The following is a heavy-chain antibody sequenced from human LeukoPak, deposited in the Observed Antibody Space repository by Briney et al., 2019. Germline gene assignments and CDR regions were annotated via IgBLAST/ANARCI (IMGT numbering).Heavy chain of an antibody. CDR2: ISRRDNTM. J-gene: IGHJ4*02. V-gene: IGHV3-48*01. D-gene: IGHD4-23*01. CDR3: ARGRPHGNDY. Sequence: AGGSLRLSCAASGFTFSSFGMSWVRQAPGKGLEWLSYISRRDNTMSYADSVQGRFITSRDNAKNSLYLQMNSLRAEDTAVYYCARGRPHGNDYWGQGTLVTVSS. CDR1: GFTFSSFG.